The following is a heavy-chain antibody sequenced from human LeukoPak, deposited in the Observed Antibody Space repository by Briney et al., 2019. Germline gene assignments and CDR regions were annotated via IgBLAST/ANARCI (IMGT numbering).Heavy chain of an antibody. CDR2: IYDSGST. Sequence: SETLCLTCIVSGGSLSSSSYYWGWIRQPPGKGLEWIESIYDSGSTYYKSSLKSRVTISVDTSKNPSSLKLSSVPPADTAVYYCARHGGRFFYDSSGQIFDYWGQGTLVTVSS. CDR1: GGSLSSSSYY. D-gene: IGHD3-22*01. J-gene: IGHJ4*02. CDR3: ARHGGRFFYDSSGQIFDY. V-gene: IGHV4-39*01.